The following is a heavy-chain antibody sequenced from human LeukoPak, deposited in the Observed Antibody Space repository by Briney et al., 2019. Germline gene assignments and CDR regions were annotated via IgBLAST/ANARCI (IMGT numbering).Heavy chain of an antibody. V-gene: IGHV3-23*01. D-gene: IGHD5-24*01. J-gene: IGHJ4*02. CDR3: ANIEMATMLFDY. Sequence: GGSLRLSCAASGFTFSSYGMSWVRQAPGKGLEWVSAISDTGGSTYYADSVKGRFTISRDNSKNTLYLQMNSLRADDTAVYYCANIEMATMLFDYWGQGTLVTVSS. CDR1: GFTFSSYG. CDR2: ISDTGGST.